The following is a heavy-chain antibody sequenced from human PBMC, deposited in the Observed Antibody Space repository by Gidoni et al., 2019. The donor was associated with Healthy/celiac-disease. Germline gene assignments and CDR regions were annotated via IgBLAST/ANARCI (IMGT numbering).Heavy chain of an antibody. Sequence: QVQLVQSGAEVKKPGSSVKVSCKASGGTFSSYAISWVRQAPGQGLEWMGGIIPIFGTANYAQKFQGRVTITADKSTSTAYMELSSLRSEDTAVYYCAASIAARRSYYYGMDVWGQGTTVTVSS. J-gene: IGHJ6*02. CDR2: IIPIFGTA. CDR1: GGTFSSYA. V-gene: IGHV1-69*06. D-gene: IGHD6-6*01. CDR3: AASIAARRSYYYGMDV.